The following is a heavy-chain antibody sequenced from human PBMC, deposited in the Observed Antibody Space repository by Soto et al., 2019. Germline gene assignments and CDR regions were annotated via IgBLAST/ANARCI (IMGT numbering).Heavy chain of an antibody. CDR1: GYTFTSYA. Sequence: QVQLVQSGAVEKKPGASVKVSCKASGYTFTSYAMHWVRQAPGQRLEWMGWINAGNGNTKYSQKFQGRVTITRDTSASTAYMELSSLRSEDTAVYYCARRGAVAGKGSVYYYGMDVWGQGTTVTVSS. D-gene: IGHD6-19*01. CDR2: INAGNGNT. CDR3: ARRGAVAGKGSVYYYGMDV. J-gene: IGHJ6*02. V-gene: IGHV1-3*05.